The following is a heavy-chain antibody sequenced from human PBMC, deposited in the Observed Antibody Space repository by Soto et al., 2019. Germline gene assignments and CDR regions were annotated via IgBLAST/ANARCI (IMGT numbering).Heavy chain of an antibody. V-gene: IGHV1-46*03. J-gene: IGHJ3*02. CDR3: ARPRTTGSFGTDAFDI. CDR2: INPSGGST. Sequence: ASVKVSCKASGYTFTSYYMHWVRQAPGQGLEWMGIINPSGGSTSYAQKFQGRVTMTRDTSTSIVYMELSSLRSEDTAVYYCARPRTTGSFGTDAFDIWGQGTMVTVS. D-gene: IGHD1-1*01. CDR1: GYTFTSYY.